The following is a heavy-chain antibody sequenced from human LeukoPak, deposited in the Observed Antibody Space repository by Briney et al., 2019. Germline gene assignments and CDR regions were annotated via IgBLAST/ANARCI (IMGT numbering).Heavy chain of an antibody. D-gene: IGHD1-26*01. CDR1: GGSISSGTYY. Sequence: SETLSLTCTVSGGSISSGTYYWSWVRQPAGKGLEWIGRIYTSGSTNYNPSLKSRATISVDTSKNQFSLKLSSVTAADTAVYYCARDHRWEPALDYWGQGTLVTVSS. CDR3: ARDHRWEPALDY. J-gene: IGHJ4*02. V-gene: IGHV4-61*02. CDR2: IYTSGST.